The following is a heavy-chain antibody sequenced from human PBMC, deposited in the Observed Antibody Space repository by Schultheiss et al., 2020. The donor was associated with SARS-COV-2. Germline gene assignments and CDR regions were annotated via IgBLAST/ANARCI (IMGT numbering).Heavy chain of an antibody. D-gene: IGHD3-3*01. CDR3: AKSHDYDFWSGYYHYYYYYYMDV. Sequence: GGSLRLSCAASGFTFSSYGMHWVRQAPGKGLEWVAVIWYDGSNKYYADSVKGRFTISRDNAKNSLYLQMNSLRAEDTAVYYCAKSHDYDFWSGYYHYYYYYYMDVWGKGTTVTVSS. V-gene: IGHV3-33*03. J-gene: IGHJ6*03. CDR1: GFTFSSYG. CDR2: IWYDGSNK.